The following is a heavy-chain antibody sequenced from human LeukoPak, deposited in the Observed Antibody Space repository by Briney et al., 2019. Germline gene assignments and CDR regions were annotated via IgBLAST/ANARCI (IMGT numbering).Heavy chain of an antibody. CDR2: IYYSGST. V-gene: IGHV4-59*01. D-gene: IGHD3-22*01. J-gene: IGHJ6*02. CDR3: ARVGPGSSGRYYYYGMDV. Sequence: SETLSLTCTVSGGSISSYYWSWIRQPPGKGLEWIGYIYYSGSTNYNPSLKSRVTISVDTSKNQFSLKLSSVTAADTAVYYCARVGPGSSGRYYYYGMDVWGQGTTVTVSS. CDR1: GGSISSYY.